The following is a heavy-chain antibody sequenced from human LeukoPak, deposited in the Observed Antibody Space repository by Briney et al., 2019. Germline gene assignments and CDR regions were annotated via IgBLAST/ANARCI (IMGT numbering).Heavy chain of an antibody. V-gene: IGHV4-59*12. Sequence: SETLSLTCTVSGGSISSYYWSWIRQPPGKGLEWIGYIYYSGSTNYNPSLKSRVTISVDTSKNQFSLKLSSVTAADTAVYYCARGLYYYDSSGYYYYYYGMDVWGQGTTVTVSS. D-gene: IGHD3-22*01. J-gene: IGHJ6*02. CDR3: ARGLYYYDSSGYYYYYYGMDV. CDR2: IYYSGST. CDR1: GGSISSYY.